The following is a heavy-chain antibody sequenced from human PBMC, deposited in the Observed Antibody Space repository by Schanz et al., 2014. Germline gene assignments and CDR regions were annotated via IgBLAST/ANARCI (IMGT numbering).Heavy chain of an antibody. CDR1: RYPFTGYY. CDR3: ARDQTGTTNWFDP. D-gene: IGHD1-7*01. V-gene: IGHV1-2*02. CDR2: INPNSGGT. J-gene: IGHJ5*02. Sequence: QVHLVQSGSEVKKPGASVKVSCKASRYPFTGYYMHWVRQAPGQGLEWMGRINPNSGGTNYAQKFQGRVTLTSDASLTTVYMEVHSLTSDDTAVFFCARDQTGTTNWFDPWGQGTLVTVSS.